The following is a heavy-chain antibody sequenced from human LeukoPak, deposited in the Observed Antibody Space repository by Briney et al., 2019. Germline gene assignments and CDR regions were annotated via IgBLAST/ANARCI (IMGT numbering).Heavy chain of an antibody. D-gene: IGHD2-8*01. J-gene: IGHJ4*02. V-gene: IGHV3-7*01. Sequence: ETLSLTCAVYGGSFSGYYWSWVRQAPGKGLEWVANIKQDGNEKYYVDSVNGRFTISRDNAKNSLYLQMNSLRAEDTAVYYCARLLVYGGGGEAFDYWGQGILVTVSS. CDR3: ARLLVYGGGGEAFDY. CDR2: IKQDGNEK. CDR1: GGSFSGYY.